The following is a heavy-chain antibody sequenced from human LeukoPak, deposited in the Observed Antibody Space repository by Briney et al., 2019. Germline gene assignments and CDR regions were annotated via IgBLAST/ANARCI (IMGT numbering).Heavy chain of an antibody. CDR1: GFALSNAW. D-gene: IGHD1-26*01. CDR3: TTQYPASGSYNY. J-gene: IGHJ4*02. CDR2: IKSKTEGVTT. V-gene: IGHV3-15*01. Sequence: GGSLRLSCAGSGFALSNAWMNWVRQAPGKGLEWVAHIKSKTEGVTTDYAAPVKVRFTISRDDSKNTLYLQMNSLKTEDTAVYYCTTQYPASGSYNYWGQGALVTVSS.